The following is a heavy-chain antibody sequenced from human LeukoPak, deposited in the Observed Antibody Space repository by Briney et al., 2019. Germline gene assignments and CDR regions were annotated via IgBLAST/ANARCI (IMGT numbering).Heavy chain of an antibody. V-gene: IGHV3-74*01. D-gene: IGHD2-2*01. CDR2: INTDGSRT. Sequence: GGSLRLSCAASGLSNYWMHWVRQAPGKGLVWVSRINTDGSRTSYADSVRGRFTISRDNAKNTLYLQMNSLRTEDTAVYYCARDMHGPRDYWGQGTLVTVSS. CDR1: GLSNYW. CDR3: ARDMHGPRDY. J-gene: IGHJ4*02.